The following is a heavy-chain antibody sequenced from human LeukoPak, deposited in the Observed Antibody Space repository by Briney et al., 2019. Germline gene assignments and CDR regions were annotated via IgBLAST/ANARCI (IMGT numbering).Heavy chain of an antibody. CDR2: IYYSGST. CDR1: GGSISSYY. D-gene: IGHD3-10*01. J-gene: IGHJ6*03. Sequence: SETLSLTCTVSGGSISSYYWSWIRQPPGKGLEWIGYIYYSGSTNYNPSLKSRVTISVDTSKNQFSLKLSSVTAADTAVYYCARDKALLWFGDLYMDVWGKGTTVTVSS. V-gene: IGHV4-59*01. CDR3: ARDKALLWFGDLYMDV.